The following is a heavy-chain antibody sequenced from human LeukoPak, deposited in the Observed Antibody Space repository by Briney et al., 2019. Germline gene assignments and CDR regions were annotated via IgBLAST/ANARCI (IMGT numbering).Heavy chain of an antibody. CDR1: GFTFSSYA. V-gene: IGHV3-23*01. J-gene: IGHJ5*02. D-gene: IGHD3-10*01. CDR3: AKKEEVLLWFGESPQFDP. Sequence: TGGSLRLSCAASGFTFSSYAMSWVRQAPGKGLEWVSAISGSGGSTYYADSVKGRSTISRDNSKNTLYLQMNSLRAEDAAVYYCAKKEEVLLWFGESPQFDPWGQGTLVTVSS. CDR2: ISGSGGST.